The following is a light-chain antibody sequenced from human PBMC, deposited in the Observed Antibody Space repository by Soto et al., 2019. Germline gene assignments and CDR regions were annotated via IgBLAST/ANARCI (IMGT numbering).Light chain of an antibody. J-gene: IGLJ1*01. CDR1: YSDIGAYNY. Sequence: QSALTQPPSASGSPGQSVTIPCTGTYSDIGAYNYVSWYQQRPGEAPKLIIYEVSKRPSGVPDRILASKSGNTASLTVSGLQADDEANYYCSSFKGTNSFVFGTGTKVT. CDR3: SSFKGTNSFV. CDR2: EVS. V-gene: IGLV2-8*01.